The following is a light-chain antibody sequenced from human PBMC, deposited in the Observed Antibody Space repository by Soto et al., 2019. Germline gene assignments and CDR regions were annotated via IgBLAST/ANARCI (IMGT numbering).Light chain of an antibody. V-gene: IGLV2-14*01. J-gene: IGLJ2*01. CDR1: SSDIGGHNY. CDR2: EVN. CDR3: SSYTSSSVV. Sequence: QSVLTQPASVSGSPGQSITISCTGTSSDIGGHNYVFWYQQHPGKAPRLMIYEVNNRPSGVSNRFSGSKSGNTASLTISGLQAEDEADYYCSSYTSSSVVFGGGTKLTVL.